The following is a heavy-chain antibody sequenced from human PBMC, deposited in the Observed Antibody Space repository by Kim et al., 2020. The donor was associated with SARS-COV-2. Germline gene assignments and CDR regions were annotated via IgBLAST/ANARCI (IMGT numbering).Heavy chain of an antibody. CDR2: INHSGST. V-gene: IGHV4-34*01. CDR3: ARGVGYRYQQLRGMDV. Sequence: SETLSLTCAVYGGSFSGYYWSWIRQPPGKGLEWIGEINHSGSTNYNPSLKSRVTISVDTSKNQFSLKLSSVTAADTAVYYCARGVGYRYQQLRGMDVWGQGTTVTVSS. J-gene: IGHJ6*02. D-gene: IGHD6-13*01. CDR1: GGSFSGYY.